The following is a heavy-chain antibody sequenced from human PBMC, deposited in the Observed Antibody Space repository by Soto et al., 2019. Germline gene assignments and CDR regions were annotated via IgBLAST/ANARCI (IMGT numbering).Heavy chain of an antibody. CDR2: ISVSSSTI. CDR3: AYCSGGNCYYYGMDV. D-gene: IGHD2-15*01. J-gene: IGHJ6*02. CDR1: GLTFSSYT. V-gene: IGHV3-48*02. Sequence: EVQLVASGGGLVQPGGSLRLSCAASGLTFSSYTMNWVRQVPGKGLEWLSYISVSSSTIHYADSVKGRFTISRDNAKNSMYLQVNRLRDEDTAVYYGAYCSGGNCYYYGMDVWGQGNTVTVSS.